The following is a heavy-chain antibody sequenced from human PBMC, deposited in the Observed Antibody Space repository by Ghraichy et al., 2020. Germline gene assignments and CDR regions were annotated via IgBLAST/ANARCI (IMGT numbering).Heavy chain of an antibody. D-gene: IGHD3-10*01. CDR1: GGSFSGYY. CDR2: INHSGST. J-gene: IGHJ4*02. Sequence: ETLSLTCAVYGGSFSGYYWSWIRQPPGKGLEWIGEINHSGSTNYNPSLKSRVTISVDTSKNQFSLKLSSVTAADTAVYYCARRLLDLGEPFDYWGQGTLVTVSS. CDR3: ARRLLDLGEPFDY. V-gene: IGHV4-34*01.